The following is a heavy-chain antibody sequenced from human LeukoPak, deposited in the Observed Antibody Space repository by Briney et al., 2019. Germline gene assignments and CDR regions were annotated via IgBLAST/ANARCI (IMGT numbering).Heavy chain of an antibody. D-gene: IGHD1-26*01. CDR2: ISPSNGDT. CDR3: ARDSGWELRHFFFDD. Sequence: ASVKVSCKASGYTFTSYSINWVRRAPGQGLDWMGWISPSNGDTSYAQKVQDRVTMTTDATTTTVYMELRSLGSDDTAIYYCARDSGWELRHFFFDDGGQGTLVTVSS. J-gene: IGHJ4*02. V-gene: IGHV1-18*04. CDR1: GYTFTSYS.